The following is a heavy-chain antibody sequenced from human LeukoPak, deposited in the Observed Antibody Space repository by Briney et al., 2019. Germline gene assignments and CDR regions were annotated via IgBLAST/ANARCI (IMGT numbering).Heavy chain of an antibody. J-gene: IGHJ6*03. D-gene: IGHD3-3*01. CDR1: GFTFSNAW. CDR3: TTQSITIFGVVIIPHYYYYMDV. CDR2: IKSKTDGGTT. V-gene: IGHV3-15*01. Sequence: GGSLRLSCAASGFTFSNAWMSWVRQAPGEGLEWVGRIKSKTDGGTTDYAAPVKGRFTISRDDSKNTLYLQMNSLKTEDTAVYYCTTQSITIFGVVIIPHYYYYMDVWGKGTTVTVSS.